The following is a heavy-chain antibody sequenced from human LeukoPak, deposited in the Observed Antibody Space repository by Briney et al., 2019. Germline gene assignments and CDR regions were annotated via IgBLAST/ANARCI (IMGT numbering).Heavy chain of an antibody. J-gene: IGHJ4*02. CDR2: ISSSSSTI. D-gene: IGHD6-13*01. CDR1: GFTFSSYS. Sequence: PGGSLRLSCAASGFTFSSYSMNWVRQAPGKGLEWVSYISSSSSTIYYADSVKGRFTISRDNAKNSLYLQMNSLRAEDMAVYYCAREGIAAAGTWVDYWGQGTLVTVSS. V-gene: IGHV3-48*04. CDR3: AREGIAAAGTWVDY.